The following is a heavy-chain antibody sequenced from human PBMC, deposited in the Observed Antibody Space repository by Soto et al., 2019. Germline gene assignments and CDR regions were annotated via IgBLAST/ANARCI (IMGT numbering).Heavy chain of an antibody. CDR3: ARGEAVSEATGLEPFDY. V-gene: IGHV3-30-3*01. CDR2: ISHDGSNK. CDR1: GFTVSSYA. D-gene: IGHD5-12*01. J-gene: IGHJ4*02. Sequence: GGSLRRSCAASGFTVSSYAMHWVRQAPGKGLEWVAVISHDGSNKYYADSVKGRFTISRDNSKNTLYLQMNSLRAEDTAVYYCARGEAVSEATGLEPFDYWGQGTLVTVSS.